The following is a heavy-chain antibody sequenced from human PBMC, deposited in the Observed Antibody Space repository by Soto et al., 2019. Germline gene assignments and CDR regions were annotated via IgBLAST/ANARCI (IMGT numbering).Heavy chain of an antibody. CDR3: ARAPGGTGIVDY. CDR2: INSEGTTT. D-gene: IGHD7-27*01. J-gene: IGHJ4*02. Sequence: PGGSLRLSCAASGFTFSSYSMNWVRQAPGKGLVWVSRINSEGTTTTYADSVKGRFTISRDNAKNTLYLQMNSLRAEDTAVYYCARAPGGTGIVDYWGLGTLVTVSS. V-gene: IGHV3-74*01. CDR1: GFTFSSYS.